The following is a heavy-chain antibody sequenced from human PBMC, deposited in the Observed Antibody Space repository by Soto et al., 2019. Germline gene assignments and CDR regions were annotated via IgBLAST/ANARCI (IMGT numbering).Heavy chain of an antibody. CDR3: ARDRGSSDDGGAFFDY. V-gene: IGHV3-66*01. J-gene: IGHJ4*02. CDR2: IYSDGGGGTT. Sequence: EVQLGESGGGLVQPGGSLRLSCAVSGFIVNNNYMSWVRQAPGKRLEWVAVIYSDGGGGTTYYAASVRGRSTISRDNSNNTLYLQMTSLRAAATAMYSCARDRGSSDDGGAFFDYWCQGTLVTVSS. D-gene: IGHD4-17*01. CDR1: GFIVNNNY.